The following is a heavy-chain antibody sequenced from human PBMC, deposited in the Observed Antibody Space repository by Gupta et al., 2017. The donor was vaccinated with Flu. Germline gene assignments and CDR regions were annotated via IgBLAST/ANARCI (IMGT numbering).Heavy chain of an antibody. CDR3: ARDGTHVGDCDY. CDR2: SNPSGDYT. J-gene: IGHJ4*02. V-gene: IGHV1-46*01. CDR1: GNTFSRNH. D-gene: IGHD2-21*02. Sequence: QVQVVQSGAEVREPGASVKVSCKASGNTFSRNHVHWVRQAPGQGLEWMGKSNPSGDYTTSEQRFHDRISMTRDTSTSTVYMELSSLRSEDTALYYCARDGTHVGDCDYWGQGTLVTVSS.